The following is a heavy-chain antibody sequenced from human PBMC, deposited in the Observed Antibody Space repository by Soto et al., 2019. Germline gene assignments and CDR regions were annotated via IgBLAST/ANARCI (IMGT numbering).Heavy chain of an antibody. J-gene: IGHJ5*02. D-gene: IGHD3-22*01. CDR3: ARDRTYYYDSSGLTNWFDP. CDR1: GYTFTSYY. V-gene: IGHV1-46*01. Sequence: AASVKVSCKASGYTFTSYYMHWVRQAPGQGLEWMGIINPSGGSTSYAQKFQGRVTMTRDTSTSTVYMELSSLRSEDTAVYYCARDRTYYYDSSGLTNWFDPWGQGTLVTVSS. CDR2: INPSGGST.